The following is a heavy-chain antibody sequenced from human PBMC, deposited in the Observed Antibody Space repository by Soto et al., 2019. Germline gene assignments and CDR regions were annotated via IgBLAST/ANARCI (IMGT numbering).Heavy chain of an antibody. CDR3: ARRERAAGTDWWFDP. CDR1: GGSISSSSFH. V-gene: IGHV4-39*01. CDR2: IYYRRST. D-gene: IGHD6-13*01. Sequence: QLQLQESGPGLVKPSETLSLTCTVSGGSISSSSFHWGWIRQPPGKGLEWIGSIYYRRSTYYSPSLKSRVHISVDTSKHQFSRKLSSVTAADTAVYYCARRERAAGTDWWFDPWGQGTLVTVSS. J-gene: IGHJ5*02.